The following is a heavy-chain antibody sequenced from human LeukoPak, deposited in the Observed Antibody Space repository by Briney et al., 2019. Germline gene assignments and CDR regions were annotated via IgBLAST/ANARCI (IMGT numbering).Heavy chain of an antibody. V-gene: IGHV3-21*01. Sequence: NPGGSLRLSCAASGFTFSSYSMNWVRQAPGKGLEWVSSISSSSSYIYYADSVKGRFTVSRDNAKNSLYLQMNSLRAEDTALYYCAKVPFSWSYYMDVWGKGTTVTVSS. D-gene: IGHD3-3*01. CDR2: ISSSSSYI. J-gene: IGHJ6*03. CDR3: AKVPFSWSYYMDV. CDR1: GFTFSSYS.